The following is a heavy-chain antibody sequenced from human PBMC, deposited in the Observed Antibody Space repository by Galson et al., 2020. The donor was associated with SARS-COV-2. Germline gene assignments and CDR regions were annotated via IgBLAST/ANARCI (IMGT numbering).Heavy chain of an antibody. D-gene: IGHD1-26*01. V-gene: IGHV1-45*02. Sequence: ASVKVSCKASGYTITYRFVHWVRQAPGQGLEWMGWIRPFNSDTNYAQRFQGRVTFTTDRSRSTVYMELTTLRSEDSGVYFCASPVGKSGVTYEHDAFDIWGQGTMVTISS. CDR2: IRPFNSDT. J-gene: IGHJ3*02. CDR3: ASPVGKSGVTYEHDAFDI. CDR1: GYTITYRF.